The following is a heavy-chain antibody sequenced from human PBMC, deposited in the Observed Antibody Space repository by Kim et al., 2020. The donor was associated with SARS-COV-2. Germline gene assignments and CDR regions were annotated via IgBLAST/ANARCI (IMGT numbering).Heavy chain of an antibody. V-gene: IGHV4-30-4*01. J-gene: IGHJ3*02. Sequence: SETLSLTCTVSGGSISSGDYYWSWIRQPPGKGLEWIGYIYDSGSTYYNPSLKSRVTISVDTSQNQFSLKLSSVTAAGTAGYYCATRVTAMENDAFDIWGQGTMVTVAS. CDR1: GGSISSGDYY. D-gene: IGHD5-18*01. CDR2: IYDSGST. CDR3: ATRVTAMENDAFDI.